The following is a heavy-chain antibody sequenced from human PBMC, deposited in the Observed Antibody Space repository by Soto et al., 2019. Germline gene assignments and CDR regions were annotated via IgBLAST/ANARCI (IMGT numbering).Heavy chain of an antibody. D-gene: IGHD3-3*01. J-gene: IGHJ5*02. V-gene: IGHV3-30*18. CDR1: GFTFSIHG. Sequence: GGSLRLSCAASGFTFSIHGMHWVRQTPGKGLEWVAVMSNDGNKKYYVESVEGRFSISRDNSKSIVYLQMNNVRIEDTAKYYCAKDKVPYYDFWSGQRWFDPWGQGTQVTVSS. CDR3: AKDKVPYYDFWSGQRWFDP. CDR2: MSNDGNKK.